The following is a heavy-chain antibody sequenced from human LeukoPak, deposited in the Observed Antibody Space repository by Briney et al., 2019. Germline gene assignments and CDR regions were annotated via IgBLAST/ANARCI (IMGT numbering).Heavy chain of an antibody. Sequence: GGSLRLSCAASGFTFSSYSMNWVRQAPGKGLEWVSSISGSSSYIYYADSVKGRFTISRDNAKNSLYLQMNSLRAEDTAVYYCARDRGATAASWGQGTLVTVSS. J-gene: IGHJ4*02. V-gene: IGHV3-21*01. CDR2: ISGSSSYI. CDR3: ARDRGATAAS. CDR1: GFTFSSYS. D-gene: IGHD1-26*01.